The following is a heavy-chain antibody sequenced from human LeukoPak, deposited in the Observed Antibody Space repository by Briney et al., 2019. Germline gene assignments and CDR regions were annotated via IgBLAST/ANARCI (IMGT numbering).Heavy chain of an antibody. CDR2: IIPIFGTA. V-gene: IGHV1-69*06. D-gene: IGHD3-9*01. CDR3: ARYYDILTGYYNDYYFDY. CDR1: GGTFSSYV. J-gene: IGHJ4*02. Sequence: SVKVSCKASGGTFSSYVINWVRQAPGQGLEWMGGIIPIFGTANYAQKFQGRVTITADKSTSTAYMELSSLRSEDTAVYYCARYYDILTGYYNDYYFDYWGQGTLVTVSS.